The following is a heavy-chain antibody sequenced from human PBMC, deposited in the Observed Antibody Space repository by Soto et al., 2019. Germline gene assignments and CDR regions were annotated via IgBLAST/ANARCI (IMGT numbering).Heavy chain of an antibody. CDR3: ASDDVHCSVGSGYGVPMDV. V-gene: IGHV3-66*01. J-gene: IGHJ6*03. CDR2: IQRGGAT. CDR1: GFIVSSNY. D-gene: IGHD2-15*01. Sequence: EVQLVESGGGLVQPGGSLRLSCAASGFIVSSNYMSWVRQAPGKGLEWVSVIQRGGATSYADTVKGRFTISRDNDKNTLSLQMYRLRAEDTAVYYCASDDVHCSVGSGYGVPMDVWGKGPTVTVSS.